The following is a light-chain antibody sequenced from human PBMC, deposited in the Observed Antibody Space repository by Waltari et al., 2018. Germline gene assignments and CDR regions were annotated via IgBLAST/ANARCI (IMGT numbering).Light chain of an antibody. J-gene: IGKJ2*01. CDR2: AAS. Sequence: DIQMTQSPSSMSASVGDRVTITCRASQSISNYLNWYQQNPGKAPKLLIYAASSLKSGVPSRFSGSGSGTDFTLTIRSLQPEDSATYFCQQSNSTPYTFGQGTKLAI. CDR3: QQSNSTPYT. CDR1: QSISNY. V-gene: IGKV1-39*01.